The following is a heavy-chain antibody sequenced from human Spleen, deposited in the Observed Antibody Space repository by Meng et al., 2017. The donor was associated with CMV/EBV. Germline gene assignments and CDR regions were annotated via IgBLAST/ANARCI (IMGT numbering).Heavy chain of an antibody. D-gene: IGHD3-22*01. J-gene: IGHJ4*02. CDR2: ISSSGSTT. V-gene: IGHV3-11*04. CDR3: ASITFYYDSSGVH. Sequence: GESLKISCAASGFSFSDYYMSWIRQAPGKGLEWVSYISSSGSTTYYADSVKGRFTISRDNAKNSLYLQMNSLRAEDTAVYYCASITFYYDSSGVHWGQGTLVTVSS. CDR1: GFSFSDYY.